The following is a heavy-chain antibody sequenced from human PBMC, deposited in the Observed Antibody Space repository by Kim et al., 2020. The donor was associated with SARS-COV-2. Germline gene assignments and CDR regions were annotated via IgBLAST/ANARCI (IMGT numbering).Heavy chain of an antibody. CDR1: GGSISSSSYY. V-gene: IGHV4-39*01. Sequence: SETLSLTCSVSGGSISSSSYYWGWIRQPPGKGLEWIGNIFYSGSTYNNPSLKSRVTMSVDTSKNQFSLKLNSVTAADTAVYYCARRAAGKWLYFDYWGQGTLVTVSS. CDR3: ARRAAGKWLYFDY. J-gene: IGHJ4*02. D-gene: IGHD3-22*01. CDR2: IFYSGST.